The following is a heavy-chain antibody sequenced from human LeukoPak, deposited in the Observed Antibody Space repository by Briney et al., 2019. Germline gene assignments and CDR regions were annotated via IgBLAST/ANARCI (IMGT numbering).Heavy chain of an antibody. V-gene: IGHV4-34*01. J-gene: IGHJ6*04. D-gene: IGHD5-12*01. CDR3: ARGLATTNYYYYGMDV. CDR1: GGSFSGYY. CDR2: INHSGST. Sequence: SETLSLTCAVYGGSFSGYYWSWIRQPPGKGLEWIGEINHSGSTNYNPSLYSRVPISVHTSQTQFSLKLSSVTPADTAVYYCARGLATTNYYYYGMDVWGKGTTVTVSS.